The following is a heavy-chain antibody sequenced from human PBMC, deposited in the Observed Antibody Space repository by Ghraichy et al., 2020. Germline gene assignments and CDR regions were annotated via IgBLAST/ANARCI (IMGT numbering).Heavy chain of an antibody. Sequence: GGSLRLSCAASGFNFSTYGMNWVRQAPGKGLEWISHISSRSDTFYADSVKGRFTISRDNAKDSLYLQMNSLREEDTAVYYCASRYCSSTSCHYMDVWGKGTTVTVSS. CDR1: GFNFSTYG. CDR2: ISSRSDT. V-gene: IGHV3-48*02. CDR3: ASRYCSSTSCHYMDV. D-gene: IGHD2-2*01. J-gene: IGHJ6*03.